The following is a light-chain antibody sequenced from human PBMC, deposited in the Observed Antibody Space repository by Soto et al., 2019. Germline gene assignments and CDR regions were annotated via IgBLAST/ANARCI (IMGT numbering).Light chain of an antibody. CDR3: YTYAGGSTYL. CDR1: SSDVGSYSL. J-gene: IGLJ1*01. Sequence: QSVLTQPASVSGSPGQSITISCTGTSSDVGSYSLLSWYQHHPGKAPKLIIYEDIKGPSGVSNRFSGSKSGNTASLRISGLQAEDEADYYCYTYAGGSTYLFGTGTKVTVL. CDR2: EDI. V-gene: IGLV2-23*01.